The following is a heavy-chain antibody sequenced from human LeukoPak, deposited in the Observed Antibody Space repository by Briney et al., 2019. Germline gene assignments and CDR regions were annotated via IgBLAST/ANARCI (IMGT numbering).Heavy chain of an antibody. CDR2: ISGSSSYI. V-gene: IGHV3-21*01. D-gene: IGHD3-22*01. CDR1: GFTFRSYN. J-gene: IGHJ4*02. CDR3: ARDLGYDGTGGDPVNY. Sequence: PGGSLRLSCAASGFTFRSYNMNWVRQAPGKGLEWVSSISGSSSYIYYADSVKGRFTISRDNAKNSLYLQMNSLRAEDTAVYYCARDLGYDGTGGDPVNYWGQGTLVTVSS.